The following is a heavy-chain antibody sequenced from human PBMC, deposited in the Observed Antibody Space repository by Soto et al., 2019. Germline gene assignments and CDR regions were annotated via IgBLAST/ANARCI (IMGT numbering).Heavy chain of an antibody. CDR1: GGSISSGGYY. Sequence: QVQLQESGPGLVKPSQTLSLTCTVSGGSISSGGYYWSWIRQHPGKGLEWIGYIYYSGSTYYNPSLKSRATISVDTSKNQFSLKLSSVTAADTAVYYCARGGNILSPFDPWGQGTLVTVSS. V-gene: IGHV4-31*03. J-gene: IGHJ5*02. CDR2: IYYSGST. D-gene: IGHD2-15*01. CDR3: ARGGNILSPFDP.